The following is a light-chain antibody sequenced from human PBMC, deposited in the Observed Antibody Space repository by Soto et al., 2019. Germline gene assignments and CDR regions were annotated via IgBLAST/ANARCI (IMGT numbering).Light chain of an antibody. CDR1: SSEVGGYNY. CDR2: DVR. J-gene: IGLJ2*01. V-gene: IGLV2-14*01. Sequence: QSALTQPASVSVSPGQSITISCTGTSSEVGGYNYVSWYPQHPGTAPKLMIYDVRNRPSGVSNRFSCSKSGNTASLTISGLQAEDEADYYCSSYTSSSTLLFGGGTKLTVL. CDR3: SSYTSSSTLL.